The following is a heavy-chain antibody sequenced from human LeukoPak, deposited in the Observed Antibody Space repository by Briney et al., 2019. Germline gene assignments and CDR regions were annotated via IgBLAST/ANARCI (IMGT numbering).Heavy chain of an antibody. J-gene: IGHJ4*02. CDR3: ARAEYYYESSGYYSTYFDY. CDR1: GGTFSNSA. V-gene: IGHV1-69*04. Sequence: GASVKVSCKASGGTFSNSAISWVRQAPGQGLEWMARIIPILGIVNVAQKFQGRATVTADKSTSTAYMELSSLRSEDTAVYYCARAEYYYESSGYYSTYFDYWGQGTLVTVSS. CDR2: IIPILGIV. D-gene: IGHD3-22*01.